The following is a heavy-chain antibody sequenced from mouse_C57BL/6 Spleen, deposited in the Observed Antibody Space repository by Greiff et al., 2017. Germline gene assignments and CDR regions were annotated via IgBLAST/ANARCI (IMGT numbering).Heavy chain of an antibody. CDR2: INPYNGGT. CDR1: GYTFTDYY. J-gene: IGHJ3*01. V-gene: IGHV1-19*01. Sequence: VQLKESGAELVRPGASVKLSCKASGYTFTDYYMNWVKQSHGKSLEWIGVINPYNGGTSYNQKFKGKATLTVDKSSSTAYMELNSLTSEDSAVYYCARKDYDYDSAWFAYWGQGTLVTVSA. D-gene: IGHD2-4*01. CDR3: ARKDYDYDSAWFAY.